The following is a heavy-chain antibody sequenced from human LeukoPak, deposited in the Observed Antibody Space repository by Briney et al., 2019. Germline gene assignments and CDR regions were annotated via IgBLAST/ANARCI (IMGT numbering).Heavy chain of an antibody. CDR2: IRVYNGHT. J-gene: IGHJ4*02. CDR1: GYVFAAYA. Sequence: ASVKVFCKPSGYVFAAYAVSWVRQAPGEGLEWVGWIRVYNGHTDYAQKLQDRVTLTTDSSTTTVYMELSSLTSDDTAVYYCARGGGGSPWLDSWGQGTLVTVSS. CDR3: ARGGGGSPWLDS. D-gene: IGHD1-26*01. V-gene: IGHV1-18*01.